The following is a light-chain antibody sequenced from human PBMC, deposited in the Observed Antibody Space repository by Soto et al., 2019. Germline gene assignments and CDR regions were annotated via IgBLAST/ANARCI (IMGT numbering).Light chain of an antibody. J-gene: IGKJ2*01. Sequence: DIQMTQSPSFVSASVGDRVTITCRASQGITRWLAWYQQRPGKAPRLLIYGTSTLQSGVPSRFSGSGSGTDFTLTITRLQPDDSATYYCQQADSFPYTFGQGTKVEIK. V-gene: IGKV1-12*01. CDR3: QQADSFPYT. CDR2: GTS. CDR1: QGITRW.